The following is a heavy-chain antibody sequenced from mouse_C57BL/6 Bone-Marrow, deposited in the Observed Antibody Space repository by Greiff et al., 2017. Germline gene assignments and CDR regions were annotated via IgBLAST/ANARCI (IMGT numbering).Heavy chain of an antibody. D-gene: IGHD1-1*01. CDR1: GYTFTSYW. CDR2: IDPSDSDT. Sequence: QVQLQQPGAELVKPGASVKVSCKASGYTFTSYWMHWVKQRPGQGLEWIGRIDPSDSDTNYNQKFKGKATLTVDKSSSTAYMQLSSLPSEDSAGYYCSIADYCSSCYFDYWGQGTTLTVSS. CDR3: SIADYCSSCYFDY. J-gene: IGHJ2*01. V-gene: IGHV1-74*01.